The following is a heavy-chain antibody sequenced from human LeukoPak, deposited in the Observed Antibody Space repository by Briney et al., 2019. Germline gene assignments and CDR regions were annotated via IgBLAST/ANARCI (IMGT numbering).Heavy chain of an antibody. CDR1: GYTFSRYY. Sequence: ASVKVSCKASGYTFSRYYMHWVRQAPGQGLEWMGIINPSGGSTSYAQKFQGRVTMTRDMSTSTVYMELSSLTSDDTAVYYCARGSRITMVRGGGDLDYWGQGTLVTVSS. V-gene: IGHV1-46*01. CDR3: ARGSRITMVRGGGDLDY. J-gene: IGHJ4*02. CDR2: INPSGGST. D-gene: IGHD3-10*01.